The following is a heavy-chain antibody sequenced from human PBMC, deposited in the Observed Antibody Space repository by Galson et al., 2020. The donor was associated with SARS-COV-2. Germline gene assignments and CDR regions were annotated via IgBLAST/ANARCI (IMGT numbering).Heavy chain of an antibody. CDR2: IVVGSGKT. CDR1: GFTFTSSA. V-gene: IGHV1-58*01. D-gene: IGHD6-6*01. Sequence: SVKVSCQTSGFTFTSSAVQWVRKARGQRLEWIGWIVVGSGKTNYAQKFQERVTFTRDMSTSTAYMELSSLTYEDTAMYYCAAFVARPVYWGQGTLVTVSS. CDR3: AAFVARPVY. J-gene: IGHJ4*02.